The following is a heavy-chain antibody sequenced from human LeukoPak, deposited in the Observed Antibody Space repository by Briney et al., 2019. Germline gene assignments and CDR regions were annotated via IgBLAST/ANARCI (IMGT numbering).Heavy chain of an antibody. CDR1: GVSISSSNSY. D-gene: IGHD6-13*01. CDR2: IYYSGNT. CDR3: ARAYSSSWYWNWFDP. Sequence: SETLSLTCTVSGVSISSSNSYWGWIRQPPGKGLEWIGSIYYSGNTYYNASLKSQVSISIDTSKNQFSLKVSSVSAADTAVYYCARAYSSSWYWNWFDPWGQGTLVTVSS. J-gene: IGHJ5*02. V-gene: IGHV4-39*01.